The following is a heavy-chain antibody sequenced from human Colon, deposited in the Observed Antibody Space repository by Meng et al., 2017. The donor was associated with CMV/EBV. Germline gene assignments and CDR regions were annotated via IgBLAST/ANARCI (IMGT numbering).Heavy chain of an antibody. CDR1: GGSISSSSYY. CDR2: IYYIGST. Sequence: SETLSLTCTVSGGSISSSSYYWGWIRQPPGKGLEWIGNIYYIGSTYYNPSLKSRVTISVDTSKNQFSLKLSSVTAADTAVYYCARGSRRYFDWPHDRNWFDPWGQGTLVTVSS. V-gene: IGHV4-39*01. CDR3: ARGSRRYFDWPHDRNWFDP. D-gene: IGHD3-9*01. J-gene: IGHJ5*02.